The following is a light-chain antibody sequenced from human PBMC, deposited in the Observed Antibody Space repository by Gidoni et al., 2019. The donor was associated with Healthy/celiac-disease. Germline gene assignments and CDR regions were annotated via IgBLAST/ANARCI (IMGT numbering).Light chain of an antibody. CDR2: KDS. CDR3: QSADSSGTYVV. V-gene: IGLV3-25*03. Sequence: SYALPQPPSVSVSPGQTARITCSGDALPKQYAYWYQQKPGQAPVLVIYKDSERPSGIPERFSGSSSGTTVTLTTSGVQAEDEADYYCQSADSSGTYVVFGGGTKLTVL. J-gene: IGLJ2*01. CDR1: ALPKQY.